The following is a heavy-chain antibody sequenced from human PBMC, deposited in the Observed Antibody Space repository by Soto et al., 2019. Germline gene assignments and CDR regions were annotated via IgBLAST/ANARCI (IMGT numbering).Heavy chain of an antibody. CDR2: IYDTGST. CDR1: GSDITTYY. J-gene: IGHJ5*02. V-gene: IGHV4-59*01. CDR3: ARCPIDHNWFDP. D-gene: IGHD3-9*01. Sequence: ASETLSLPCTVSGSDITTYYWSWLRQSPGKGLEWIGHIYDTGSTTYNPSLKSRVTTSVDTSNKQFSLRLTSVTAADTAVYYCARCPIDHNWFDPWGQGTLVTVAS.